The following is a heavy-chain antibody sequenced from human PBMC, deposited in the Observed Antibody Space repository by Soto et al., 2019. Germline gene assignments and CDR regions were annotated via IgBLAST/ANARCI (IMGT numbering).Heavy chain of an antibody. D-gene: IGHD6-13*01. CDR3: ARGENGSSWFDY. CDR1: GGSFSGYY. Sequence: SETLSLTCAVYGGSFSGYYWSWIRQPPGKGLEWIGEINHSGSTNYNPSLKSRVTISVDMSKNQFSLKLSSVTAADTAVYYCARGENGSSWFDYWGQGTLVTVSS. CDR2: INHSGST. J-gene: IGHJ4*02. V-gene: IGHV4-34*01.